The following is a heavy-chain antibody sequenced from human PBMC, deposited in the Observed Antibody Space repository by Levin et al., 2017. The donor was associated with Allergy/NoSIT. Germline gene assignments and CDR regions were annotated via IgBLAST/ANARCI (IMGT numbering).Heavy chain of an antibody. D-gene: IGHD1-1*01. CDR1: GGSISSHAYY. J-gene: IGHJ4*02. CDR3: ARELIQRGFDS. CDR2: IYHDGGT. Sequence: SQTLSLTCTVSGGSISSHAYYWTWIRHHPGKGLEWIGYIYHDGGTYYNPSLKSRVTISTDTSKNEFPLKVSSVTAADTAVYYCARELIQRGFDSGGQGTLVSVSS. V-gene: IGHV4-31*03.